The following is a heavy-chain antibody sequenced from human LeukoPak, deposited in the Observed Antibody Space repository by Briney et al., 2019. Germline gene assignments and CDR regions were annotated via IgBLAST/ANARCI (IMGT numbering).Heavy chain of an antibody. Sequence: GGSLRLSCAASGFTFSTYWMHWVRHAAGKGLGWVSRINSDGSSTIYADSVKGRFTISRDKSKNTLYLQMNSLRAEDTAVYYCARDKELYDSSGYYQGRWDAFDIWGQGTMVTVSS. V-gene: IGHV3-74*01. J-gene: IGHJ3*02. CDR3: ARDKELYDSSGYYQGRWDAFDI. D-gene: IGHD3-22*01. CDR2: INSDGSST. CDR1: GFTFSTYW.